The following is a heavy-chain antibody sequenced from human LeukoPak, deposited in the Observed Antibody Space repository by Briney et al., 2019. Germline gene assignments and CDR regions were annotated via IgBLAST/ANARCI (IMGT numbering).Heavy chain of an antibody. J-gene: IGHJ4*02. Sequence: SETLSLTCTVSGGSISSYYWSWIRQPPGKGLEWIVYIYYSGSTNYNPSLKSRVTITEDTSKNQFSLKLSSATAADTAVYYCARRATTGAPYYFDYWGQGTLVTVSS. CDR1: GGSISSYY. D-gene: IGHD1-1*01. CDR3: ARRATTGAPYYFDY. V-gene: IGHV4-59*08. CDR2: IYYSGST.